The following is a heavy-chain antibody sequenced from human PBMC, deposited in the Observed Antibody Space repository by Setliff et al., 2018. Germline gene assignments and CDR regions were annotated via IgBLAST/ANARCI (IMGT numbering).Heavy chain of an antibody. CDR3: ARDGLGAFSLRSMDV. Sequence: KASETLSLTCTVSGDSIRSYYWSWIRQPPGKGLEWIGYIDYSGSTNYNPSLKSRVTISLDTSKNQFSLQLSSVTAADTAVYYCARDGLGAFSLRSMDVWGKGTTVTVSS. V-gene: IGHV4-59*01. CDR1: GDSIRSYY. CDR2: IDYSGST. D-gene: IGHD3-3*02. J-gene: IGHJ6*04.